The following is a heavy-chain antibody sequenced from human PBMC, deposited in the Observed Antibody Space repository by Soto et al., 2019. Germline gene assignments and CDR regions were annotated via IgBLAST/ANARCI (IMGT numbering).Heavy chain of an antibody. CDR1: GGTFSSYT. CDR3: ARDAHELGEVPNAFDI. Sequence: ASVKVSCKASGGTFSSYTISWVRQAPGQGLEWMGRIIPILGIANYAQKFQVRVTITADKSTSTAYMELSSLRSEDTAVYYCARDAHELGEVPNAFDIWGQGTMVTVSS. J-gene: IGHJ3*02. CDR2: IIPILGIA. D-gene: IGHD3-16*01. V-gene: IGHV1-69*04.